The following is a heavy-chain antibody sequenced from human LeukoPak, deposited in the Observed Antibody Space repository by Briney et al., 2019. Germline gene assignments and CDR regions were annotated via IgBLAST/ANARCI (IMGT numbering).Heavy chain of an antibody. CDR2: INPSGGST. CDR3: ARAVLTGYYIPDFDY. CDR1: GYTFTSYY. V-gene: IGHV1-46*01. D-gene: IGHD3-9*01. J-gene: IGHJ4*02. Sequence: ASVKLSCKASGYTFTSYYMHWVRQAPGQGLEWMGIINPSGGSTSYAQKFQGRVTMTRDTSTSTVYMELSSLRSEDTAVYYCARAVLTGYYIPDFDYWGQGTLVTVSS.